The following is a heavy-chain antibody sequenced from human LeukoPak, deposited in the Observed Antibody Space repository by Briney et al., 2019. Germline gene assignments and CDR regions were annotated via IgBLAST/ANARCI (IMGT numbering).Heavy chain of an antibody. CDR3: ARGGSSWSFDY. Sequence: GGSLRLSCAASGFTFSDYYMSWIRQAPGKGLEWVAIVSYDGSNKYSADSVKGRFTISRDNSKNTLFLQMNSLRPDDTAVYYCARGGSSWSFDYWGQGTLVTVSS. D-gene: IGHD6-13*01. J-gene: IGHJ4*02. V-gene: IGHV3-30-3*01. CDR2: VSYDGSNK. CDR1: GFTFSDYY.